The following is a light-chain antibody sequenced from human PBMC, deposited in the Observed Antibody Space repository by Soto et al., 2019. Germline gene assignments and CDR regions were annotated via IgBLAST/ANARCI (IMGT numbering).Light chain of an antibody. J-gene: IGKJ1*01. CDR2: GTS. CDR1: QSVSGD. V-gene: IGKV3-15*01. CDR3: HQYNRRPPT. Sequence: EIEMTQSPATLSVSPGERATLSCRASQSVSGDLAWYQQKPGQAPRLLIYGTSTRATGVPARFSGSGSGTEFTLIISSLQSEDLAVYNCHQYNRRPPTFGRGTRVEIK.